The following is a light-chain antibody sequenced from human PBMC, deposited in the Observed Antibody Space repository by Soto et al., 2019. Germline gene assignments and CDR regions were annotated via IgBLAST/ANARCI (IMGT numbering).Light chain of an antibody. V-gene: IGKV3-15*01. CDR3: QQYNNWPYT. CDR2: AAS. Sequence: EIVMTQSPATLSVSPGERATFSCRASQSVSSNLAWYQQKPGQGPRLLIYAASTRATGIPARFSGSGSGTEFTLTISSLQSEDFAVYHCQQYNNWPYTFGQGTKLEMK. CDR1: QSVSSN. J-gene: IGKJ2*01.